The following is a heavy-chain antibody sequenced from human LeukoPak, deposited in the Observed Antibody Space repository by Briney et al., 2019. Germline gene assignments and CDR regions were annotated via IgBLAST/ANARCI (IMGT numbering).Heavy chain of an antibody. V-gene: IGHV3-30*02. CDR2: IRYDGSNK. CDR3: AKFSSNWYYFDY. CDR1: GFTFSSYG. D-gene: IGHD6-13*01. Sequence: GGSLRLSCAASGFTFSSYGMHWVRQAPGKGLEWVAFIRYDGSNKYYADSVKGRFTISRDNSKNTLYLQMNSLRAEDTAVYYCAKFSSNWYYFDYWGQGTLVTVSS. J-gene: IGHJ4*02.